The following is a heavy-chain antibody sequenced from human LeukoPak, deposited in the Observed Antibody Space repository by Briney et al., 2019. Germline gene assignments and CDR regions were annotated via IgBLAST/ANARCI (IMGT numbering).Heavy chain of an antibody. J-gene: IGHJ3*02. CDR3: AHQKGLWFGEPSDAFDI. Sequence: SETLSLTCTVSGYSISSGYYWGWIRQPPGKGLEWIGSIYHSGSTYYNPSLKSRVTISVDTSKNQFSLKLSSVTAADTAVYYCAHQKGLWFGEPSDAFDIWGQGTMVTVSS. V-gene: IGHV4-38-2*02. CDR2: IYHSGST. D-gene: IGHD3-10*01. CDR1: GYSISSGYY.